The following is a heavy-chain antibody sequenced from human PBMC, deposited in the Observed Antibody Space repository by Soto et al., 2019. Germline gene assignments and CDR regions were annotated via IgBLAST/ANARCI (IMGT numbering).Heavy chain of an antibody. CDR1: GGSISSYY. V-gene: IGHV4-59*01. Sequence: PSETLSLTCTVSGGSISSYYWSWIRQPPGKGLEWIGYIYYSGSTNYNPSLKSRVTISVDTSKNQFSLKLSSVTAADTAVYYWASSNMPAAAFYYQGRDVGARGTTLTVSS. CDR2: IYYSGST. CDR3: ASSNMPAAAFYYQGRDV. D-gene: IGHD6-13*01. J-gene: IGHJ6*02.